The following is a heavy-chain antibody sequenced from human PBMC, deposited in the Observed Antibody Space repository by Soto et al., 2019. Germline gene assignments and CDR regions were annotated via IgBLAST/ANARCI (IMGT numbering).Heavy chain of an antibody. V-gene: IGHV3-33*01. CDR1: GFTFSSYG. CDR2: IWYDGSNK. CDR3: ARGLHDLSLYYFDY. J-gene: IGHJ4*02. Sequence: PGGSLRLSCAASGFTFSSYGMHWVRQAPGKGLEWLAVIWYDGSNKYYADSVKGRFTISRDNSKNTLYLQMNSLRAEDTAVYYCARGLHDLSLYYFDYWGQGTLVTVSS. D-gene: IGHD3-3*01.